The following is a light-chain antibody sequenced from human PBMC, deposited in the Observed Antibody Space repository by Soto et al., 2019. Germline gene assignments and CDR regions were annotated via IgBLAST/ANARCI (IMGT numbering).Light chain of an antibody. CDR1: QDIGND. CDR2: AAP. V-gene: IGKV1-6*02. CDR3: LQDHDYPWT. J-gene: IGKJ1*01. Sequence: IQMTQSPASLAVSFTDRVTITCRARQDIGNDLGWYQQRPGEAPELLLYAAPTLRSGVPSRFSGSGSGTQYTLTINNLRPEDAETYFCLQDHDYPWTFGHGTKVDIK.